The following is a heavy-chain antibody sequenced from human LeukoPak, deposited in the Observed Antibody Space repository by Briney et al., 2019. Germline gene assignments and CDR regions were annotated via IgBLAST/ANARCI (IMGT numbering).Heavy chain of an antibody. J-gene: IGHJ4*02. CDR3: ASFEDIVVVPAATLFDY. Sequence: GGSLRLSCVASGLTFSKYSMNWVRQAPGKGLEWVAFIRYDGSNKYYADSVKGRFTISRDNSKNTLYLLMNSLRAEDTAVYYCASFEDIVVVPAATLFDYWGQGTLVTVSS. V-gene: IGHV3-30*02. D-gene: IGHD2-2*01. CDR2: IRYDGSNK. CDR1: GLTFSKYS.